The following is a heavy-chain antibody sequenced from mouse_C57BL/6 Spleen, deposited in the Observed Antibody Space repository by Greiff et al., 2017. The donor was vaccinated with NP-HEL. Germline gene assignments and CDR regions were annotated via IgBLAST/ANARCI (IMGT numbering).Heavy chain of an antibody. CDR3: ARRIFITTVVASYWYFDV. CDR2: IYPSDSET. Sequence: VQLQQPGAELVRPGSSVKLSCKASGYTFTSYWMDWVKQRPGQGLEWIGNIYPSDSETHYNQKFKDKATLTVDKSSSTAYMQLSSLTSEDSAVYYCARRIFITTVVASYWYFDVWGTGTTVTVSS. D-gene: IGHD1-1*01. CDR1: GYTFTSYW. J-gene: IGHJ1*03. V-gene: IGHV1-61*01.